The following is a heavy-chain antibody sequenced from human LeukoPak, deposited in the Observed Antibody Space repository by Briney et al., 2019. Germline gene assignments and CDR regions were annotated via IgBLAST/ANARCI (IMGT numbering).Heavy chain of an antibody. CDR1: GGSISSYY. Sequence: PSETLSLTCTVSGGSISSYYWSWIRQPPGKGLEWIGCIYYSGSTNYNPSLKSRVTISVDTSKNQFSLKLSSVTAADTAVYYCARDYYGSGSYYTSWFDPWGQGTLVTVSS. D-gene: IGHD3-10*01. J-gene: IGHJ5*02. V-gene: IGHV4-59*01. CDR3: ARDYYGSGSYYTSWFDP. CDR2: IYYSGST.